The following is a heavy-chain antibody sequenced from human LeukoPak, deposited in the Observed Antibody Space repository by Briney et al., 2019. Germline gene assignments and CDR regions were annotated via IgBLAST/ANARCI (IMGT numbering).Heavy chain of an antibody. V-gene: IGHV1-2*02. D-gene: IGHD3-22*01. Sequence: ASVKVSCKTSGYTFTGYYMHWVRHAPGQGREWMGWIKPNSGGTNYAQKFQGRVTMTRDTSTSTVYMKLSSLRSEDTAVYYCARGGRLGYDSSGYYRFDYWGQGTLVTVSS. CDR1: GYTFTGYY. CDR3: ARGGRLGYDSSGYYRFDY. J-gene: IGHJ4*02. CDR2: IKPNSGGT.